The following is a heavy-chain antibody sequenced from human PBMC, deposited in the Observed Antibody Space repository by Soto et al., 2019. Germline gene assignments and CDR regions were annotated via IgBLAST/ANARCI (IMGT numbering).Heavy chain of an antibody. V-gene: IGHV4-30-4*01. CDR3: ARGGSSGWSRGMDV. CDR1: GGSISGGDYY. D-gene: IGHD6-19*01. Sequence: SETLSLTCTVSGGSISGGDYYWSWIRQPPGKGLEWIGFIYYSGSTYYNPSLKSRVSMSVDTSKNQFSLKLSSVTAADTAVYYCARGGSSGWSRGMDVWGQGTTVTVSS. J-gene: IGHJ6*02. CDR2: IYYSGST.